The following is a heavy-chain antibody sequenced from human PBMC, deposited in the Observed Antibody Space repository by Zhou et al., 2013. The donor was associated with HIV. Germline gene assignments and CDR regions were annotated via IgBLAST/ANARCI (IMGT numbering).Heavy chain of an antibody. CDR1: GYTFTDYY. CDR3: ARSHKWLQLRYQGNFDY. J-gene: IGHJ4*02. V-gene: IGHV1-2*02. D-gene: IGHD5-12*01. Sequence: QIQLVQSGAEVKKPGASVKVSCKASGYTFTDYYIYWVRQAPGQGLEWMGWINPKSGGTNYAQDFQGRLTMTRDTSITTVYMELKRLTSEDTAMYFCARSHKWLQLRYQGNFDYWGQGTVVTVS. CDR2: INPKSGGT.